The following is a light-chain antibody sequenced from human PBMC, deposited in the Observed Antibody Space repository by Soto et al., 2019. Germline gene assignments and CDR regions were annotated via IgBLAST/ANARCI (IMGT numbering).Light chain of an antibody. CDR1: ESVNDY. V-gene: IGKV3-11*02. Sequence: EVVLTQSPATLSLSPGERATLFCRANESVNDYLAWYQQRPGQAPRLLIFDASNRAPGIPARFSASGSRRDFPLTISSLEPEDFAVYYCQQRFTWPPFTFGPGTKVDF. CDR3: QQRFTWPPFT. CDR2: DAS. J-gene: IGKJ3*01.